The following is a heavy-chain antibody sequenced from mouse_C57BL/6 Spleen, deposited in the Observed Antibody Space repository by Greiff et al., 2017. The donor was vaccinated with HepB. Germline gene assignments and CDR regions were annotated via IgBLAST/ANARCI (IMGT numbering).Heavy chain of an antibody. J-gene: IGHJ2*01. CDR1: GYSITSGYY. CDR2: ISYDGSN. Sequence: DVKLVESGPGLVKPSQSLSLTCSVTGYSITSGYYWNWIRQFPGNKLEWMGYISYDGSNNYNPSLKNRISITRDTSKNQFFLKLNSVTTEDTATYYCARDPLFDYWGQGTTLTVSS. V-gene: IGHV3-6*01. CDR3: ARDPLFDY.